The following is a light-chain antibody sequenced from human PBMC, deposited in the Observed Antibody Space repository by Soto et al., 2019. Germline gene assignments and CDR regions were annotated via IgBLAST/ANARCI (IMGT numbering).Light chain of an antibody. J-gene: IGLJ3*02. V-gene: IGLV1-44*01. CDR3: AAWDDSVKGWV. CDR2: SNN. Sequence: VLTQPPSASGTPGQRVTVSCSGTGSNIGGNTVNWYQQLPGTAPKLLIYSNNKRPSGVPDRLSGSKSGTSASLAISGLQSDDEADYYCAAWDDSVKGWVFGGGTKVTVL. CDR1: GSNIGGNT.